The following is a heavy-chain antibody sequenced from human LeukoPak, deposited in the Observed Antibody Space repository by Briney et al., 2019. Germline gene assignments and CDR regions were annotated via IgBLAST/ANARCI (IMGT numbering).Heavy chain of an antibody. CDR1: GFTFGDYA. J-gene: IGHJ4*02. Sequence: GSLRLSCTASGFTFGDYAMGWFRQAPGKGLEWVGFIRSKAYGGTTEYAASVKGRFTISRDDSKSIAYLQMNSLKTEDTAVYYCARDWFTRLRELSPDRAFDYWGQGTLVTVSS. CDR3: ARDWFTRLRELSPDRAFDY. CDR2: IRSKAYGGTT. V-gene: IGHV3-49*03. D-gene: IGHD3-16*02.